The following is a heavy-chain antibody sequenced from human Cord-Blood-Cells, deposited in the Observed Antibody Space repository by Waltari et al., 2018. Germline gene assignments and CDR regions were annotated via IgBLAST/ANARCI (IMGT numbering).Heavy chain of an antibody. J-gene: IGHJ4*02. CDR2: SYPGASAT. Sequence: EVQLVQSGAEVKKPGESLKISCKGSGYSFTSYWIGWVRQMPGKGLEWMGISYPGASATRYSPSFQGQVTISADKSISTAYLQWSSLKASDTAMYYCARHSKSFAGDTVYWGQGTLVTVSS. CDR3: ARHSKSFAGDTVY. CDR1: GYSFTSYW. V-gene: IGHV5-51*01. D-gene: IGHD7-27*01.